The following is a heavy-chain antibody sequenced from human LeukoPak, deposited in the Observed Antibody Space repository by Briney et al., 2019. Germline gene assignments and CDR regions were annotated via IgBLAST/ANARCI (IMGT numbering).Heavy chain of an antibody. J-gene: IGHJ1*01. CDR2: ISYDGSNK. CDR1: GFTFSSYG. Sequence: GGSLRLSCAASGFTFSSYGMHWVRQAPGKGPEWVAVISYDGSNKYYADSVKGRFTISRDNSKNTLYLQMNSLRAEDTAVYYCAKGVTYYDFWSGYYISEYFQHWGQGTLVTVSS. CDR3: AKGVTYYDFWSGYYISEYFQH. V-gene: IGHV3-30*18. D-gene: IGHD3-3*01.